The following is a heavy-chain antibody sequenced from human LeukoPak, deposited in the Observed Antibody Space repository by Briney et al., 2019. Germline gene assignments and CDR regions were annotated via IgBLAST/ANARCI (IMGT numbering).Heavy chain of an antibody. CDR1: GGSISTYY. CDR2: IYYSGST. D-gene: IGHD3-10*01. CDR3: ARDRGNWFDP. V-gene: IGHV4-59*01. Sequence: SETLSLTCTVSGGSISTYYWSWIRQPPGKGLEWIGYIYYSGSTNYNPSLKSRVTISVDTSKNQFSLKLSSVTAADTAVYCCARDRGNWFDPWGQGTLVTVSS. J-gene: IGHJ5*02.